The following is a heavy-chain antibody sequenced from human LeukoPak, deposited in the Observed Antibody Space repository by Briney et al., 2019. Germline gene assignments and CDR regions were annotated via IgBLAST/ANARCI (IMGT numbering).Heavy chain of an antibody. CDR1: GFPFSSYA. CDR2: ISYDGSNK. V-gene: IGHV3-30-3*01. Sequence: ALRLSCAASGFPFSSYAMHWVRQAPGKGLEWVAVISYDGSNKYYADSVKGRFTISRDNSKNTLYLQMNSLRAEDTAVYYCISGTYYVREADYWGQGTLVTVSS. D-gene: IGHD1-26*01. J-gene: IGHJ4*02. CDR3: ISGTYYVREADY.